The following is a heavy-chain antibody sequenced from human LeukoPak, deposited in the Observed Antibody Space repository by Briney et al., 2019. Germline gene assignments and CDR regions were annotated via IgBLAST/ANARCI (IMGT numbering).Heavy chain of an antibody. CDR3: AREGIAAAGMNPIDY. V-gene: IGHV5-51*01. D-gene: IGHD6-13*01. CDR2: IYPGDSDT. Sequence: GGSRKISCKGSGCRFTSYWSGWARQMPGKGLEWMGIIYPGDSDTRYSPSFQGQVTISADKSICTAYLQWSSLTDSDPAMYSCAREGIAAAGMNPIDYWRQGTMVTVSS. J-gene: IGHJ4*02. CDR1: GCRFTSYW.